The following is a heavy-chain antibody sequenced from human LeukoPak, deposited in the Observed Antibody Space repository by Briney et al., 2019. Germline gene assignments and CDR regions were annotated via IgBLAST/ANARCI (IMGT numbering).Heavy chain of an antibody. CDR1: GCTFTSYG. V-gene: IGHV1-18*01. Sequence: ASVKVSCKASGCTFTSYGISLVRQAPGQGLEWMGWISAYNGNTNYAQKLQGRVSMTTDTSTSTAYIELRSLRSDDTAVYYCARDNPYYDSSGYYFFAYWGQGALVTVSS. D-gene: IGHD3-22*01. CDR2: ISAYNGNT. CDR3: ARDNPYYDSSGYYFFAY. J-gene: IGHJ4*02.